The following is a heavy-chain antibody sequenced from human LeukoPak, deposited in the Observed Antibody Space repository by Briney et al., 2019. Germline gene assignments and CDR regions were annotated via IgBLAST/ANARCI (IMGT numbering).Heavy chain of an antibody. D-gene: IGHD1-14*01. CDR2: INPNSGNT. V-gene: IGHV1-8*01. J-gene: IGHJ4*02. Sequence: ASVKVSCKASGYTFTTYDINWVRQATGQGLEWMGWINPNSGNTDYAQKFQGRVTMTRNTSITTAFMELNNLRSEDTAVYYCARGPPEHPQGYWGQGTLVTVSS. CDR1: GYTFTTYD. CDR3: ARGPPEHPQGY.